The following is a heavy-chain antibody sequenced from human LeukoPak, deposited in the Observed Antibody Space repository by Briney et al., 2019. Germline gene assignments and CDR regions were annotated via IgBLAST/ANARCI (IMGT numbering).Heavy chain of an antibody. D-gene: IGHD3-10*01. V-gene: IGHV3-66*01. J-gene: IGHJ4*02. CDR3: VPLTDGSVDQ. CDR1: TFTFNTNY. Sequence: PGESLRLSCAASTFTFNTNYMTWVRQAPGKGLEWVSMIYTGGSPYYADSVKGRFTISRDNSKNTLNLQMNSLRVEDTAVYYCVPLTDGSVDQWGQGTLVTVSS. CDR2: IYTGGSP.